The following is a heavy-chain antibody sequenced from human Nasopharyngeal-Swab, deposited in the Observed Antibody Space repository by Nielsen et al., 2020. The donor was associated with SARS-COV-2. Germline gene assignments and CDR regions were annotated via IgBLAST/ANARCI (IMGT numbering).Heavy chain of an antibody. Sequence: WILQPQGKGLEWMGFIHPILSTPYSPSLKSRLTMSVDTSKNQFSLKLTSVTAADTALYYCARERTAPGTLYYFDYWGQGTPVTVSS. CDR3: ARERTAPGTLYYFDY. D-gene: IGHD1/OR15-1a*01. J-gene: IGHJ4*02. CDR2: IHPILST. V-gene: IGHV4-30-4*01.